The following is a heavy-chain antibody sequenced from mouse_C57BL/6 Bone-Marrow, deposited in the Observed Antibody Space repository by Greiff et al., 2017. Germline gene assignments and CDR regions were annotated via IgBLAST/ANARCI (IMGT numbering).Heavy chain of an antibody. Sequence: VQLQQSGAELARPGTSVKMSCKASGYTFTNYWIGWAKQRPGHGLEWIGDIYPGGGYTNYNEKFKGKATLTADKSSSTAYMQFSSLTSEDSAIYYCAREEGDDSWYFDVWGTGTTVTVSS. V-gene: IGHV1-63*01. J-gene: IGHJ1*03. CDR1: GYTFTNYW. CDR3: AREEGDDSWYFDV. CDR2: IYPGGGYT. D-gene: IGHD2-4*01.